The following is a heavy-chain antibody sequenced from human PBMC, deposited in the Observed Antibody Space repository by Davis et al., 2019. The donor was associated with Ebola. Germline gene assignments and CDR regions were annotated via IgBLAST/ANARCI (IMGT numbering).Heavy chain of an antibody. V-gene: IGHV1-69*13. J-gene: IGHJ6*02. CDR3: ARGVLRFLEWLYLPGGMNV. CDR1: GYTFTSYG. Sequence: SVKVSCKASGYTFTSYGISRVRQAPGQGLEWMGGIIPIFGTANYAQKFQGRVTITADESTSTAYMELSSLRSEDTAVYYCARGVLRFLEWLYLPGGMNVWGQGTTVTVSS. CDR2: IIPIFGTA. D-gene: IGHD3-3*01.